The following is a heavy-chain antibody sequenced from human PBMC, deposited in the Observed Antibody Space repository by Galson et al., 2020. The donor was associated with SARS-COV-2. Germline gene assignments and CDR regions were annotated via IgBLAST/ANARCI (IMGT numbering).Heavy chain of an antibody. J-gene: IGHJ5*02. CDR2: IIPIFGTA. D-gene: IGHD3-3*01. CDR1: GGTFSSYA. CDR3: ARDSNDFWSGYYTGGWFDP. Sequence: KISCKASGGTFSSYAISWVRQAPGQGLEWMGGIIPIFGTANYAQKFHGRVTITADESTSTAYMELSSLRSEDTAVYYCARDSNDFWSGYYTGGWFDPWGQGTLVTVSS. V-gene: IGHV1-69*01.